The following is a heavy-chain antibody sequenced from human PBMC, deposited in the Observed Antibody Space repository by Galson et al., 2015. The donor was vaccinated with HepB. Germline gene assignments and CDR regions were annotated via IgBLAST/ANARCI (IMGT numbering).Heavy chain of an antibody. D-gene: IGHD6-13*01. CDR3: ARGRRRYSSNWYGYYGMDV. CDR2: MNPNSDNT. Sequence: SVKVSCKASGYTFTSYDINWVRQATGQGLEWMGWMNPNSDNTAYTQNFQGRVTMTRNTSISTVYMELSSLRSEDTAVYYCARGRRRYSSNWYGYYGMDVWGQGTTVTVSS. J-gene: IGHJ6*02. V-gene: IGHV1-8*01. CDR1: GYTFTSYD.